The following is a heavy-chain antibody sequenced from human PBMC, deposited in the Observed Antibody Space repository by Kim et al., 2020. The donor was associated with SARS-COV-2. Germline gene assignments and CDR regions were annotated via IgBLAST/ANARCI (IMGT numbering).Heavy chain of an antibody. J-gene: IGHJ3*02. Sequence: GGSLRLSCAASGFTFSSYSMNWVRQAPGKGLEWVSSISSSSSYIYYADSVKGRFTISRDNAKNSLYLQMNSLRAEDTAVYYCARDNVVVVPAAIIDAFDIWGQGTMVTVSS. CDR3: ARDNVVVVPAAIIDAFDI. V-gene: IGHV3-21*01. CDR1: GFTFSSYS. D-gene: IGHD2-2*01. CDR2: ISSSSSYI.